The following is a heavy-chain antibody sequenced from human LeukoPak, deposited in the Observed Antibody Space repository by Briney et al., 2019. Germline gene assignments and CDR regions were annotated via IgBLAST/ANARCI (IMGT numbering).Heavy chain of an antibody. J-gene: IGHJ4*02. CDR3: SRGSDESKTGDY. V-gene: IGHV4-38-2*01. Sequence: SETLSLTCAVSSYSITTNHYWGWIRQPPGKGLQWIGNIYHSGITYYNPSLKSRVTMSVDTSKNQFSLKLTSVTAADTAVYYCSRGSDESKTGDYWGQGTLVTVSS. D-gene: IGHD6-25*01. CDR2: IYHSGIT. CDR1: SYSITTNHY.